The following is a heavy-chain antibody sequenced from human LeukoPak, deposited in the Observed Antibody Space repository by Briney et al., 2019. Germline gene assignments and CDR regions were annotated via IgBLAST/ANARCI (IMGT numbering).Heavy chain of an antibody. V-gene: IGHV3-33*01. CDR1: GFTFSHCG. Sequence: GGSLRLSCSASGFTFSHCGLHWVRQAPGKGLEWVAIIWYDGSNQYYADSVKGRFTISRDDSKNTLYLQMDTLRAEDTAVYYCARDREYSYYDYWGQGTLVTVSS. J-gene: IGHJ4*02. CDR2: IWYDGSNQ. CDR3: ARDREYSYYDY. D-gene: IGHD5-18*01.